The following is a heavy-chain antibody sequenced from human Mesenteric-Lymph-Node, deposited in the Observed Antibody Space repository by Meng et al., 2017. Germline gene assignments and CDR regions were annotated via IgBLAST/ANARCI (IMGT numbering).Heavy chain of an antibody. CDR1: GFTFTNFG. V-gene: IGHV3-23*01. CDR3: AKDQPDYGDYQEDY. Sequence: EVQLLEPGGGLVQPGGSLRLSCAASGFTFTNFGMSWVRQAPGKGLEWVSTISGSRGSTYYADSVKGWFTISRDNSKNTLYLQMNSLRAEDTAVYYCAKDQPDYGDYQEDYWGQGALVTVSS. CDR2: ISGSRGST. J-gene: IGHJ4*02. D-gene: IGHD4-17*01.